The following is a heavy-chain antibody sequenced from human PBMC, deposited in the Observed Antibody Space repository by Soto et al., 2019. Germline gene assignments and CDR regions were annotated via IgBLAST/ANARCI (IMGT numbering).Heavy chain of an antibody. D-gene: IGHD3-22*01. CDR1: GFTFSSYA. CDR3: ARSSSGYYAS. CDR2: ISYDGSNK. J-gene: IGHJ4*02. Sequence: PLILSFAASGFTFSSYAMHWVRQAPGKGLEWVAVISYDGSNKYYADSVKGRFTISRDNAKTTLYLQMNSLRAEDTAVYYCARSSSGYYASWGQGTLVTVSS. V-gene: IGHV3-30-3*01.